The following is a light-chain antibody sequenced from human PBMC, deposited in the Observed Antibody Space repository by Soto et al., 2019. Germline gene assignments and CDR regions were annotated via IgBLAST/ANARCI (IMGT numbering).Light chain of an antibody. J-gene: IGKJ5*01. CDR1: QSLLHSNGYNY. CDR3: MQPLQTPPIS. Sequence: DLVMTQSPLSLSVTPGEPASISCRSSQSLLHSNGYNYLDWYLQKPGQSPQLLIYLRSNRASGVADSFSGSGSGTDFRLKISRVEAEDVGVYYCMQPLQTPPISFGQGTRLEIK. CDR2: LRS. V-gene: IGKV2-28*01.